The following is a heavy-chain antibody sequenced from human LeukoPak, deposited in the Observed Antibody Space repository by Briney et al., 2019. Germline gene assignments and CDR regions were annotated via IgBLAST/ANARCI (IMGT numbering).Heavy chain of an antibody. J-gene: IGHJ6*03. V-gene: IGHV1-69*06. CDR3: ARDRPDRIAAAGNVVGYYYYYYMDV. Sequence: ASVKVSCKASGGTFSSYAISWVRQAPGQGLEWMGGIIPIFGTANYAQKFQGRVTITADKSTSTAYMELSSLRSEDTAVYYCARDRPDRIAAAGNVVGYYYYYYMDVWGKGTTVTISS. CDR1: GGTFSSYA. CDR2: IIPIFGTA. D-gene: IGHD6-13*01.